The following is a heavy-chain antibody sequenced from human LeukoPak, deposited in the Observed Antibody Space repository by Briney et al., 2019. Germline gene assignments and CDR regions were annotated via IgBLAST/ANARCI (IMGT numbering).Heavy chain of an antibody. CDR1: GFTFSSYS. V-gene: IGHV3-48*01. Sequence: GGSLRLSCAASGFTFSSYSMNWVRQAPGKGLEWISYIDSSSSTIYYADSVKGRFTISRDNAKNSLYLQVNNLRGEDTAVYYCATPFDYWGQGTLVTVSS. CDR2: IDSSSSTI. CDR3: ATPFDY. J-gene: IGHJ4*02.